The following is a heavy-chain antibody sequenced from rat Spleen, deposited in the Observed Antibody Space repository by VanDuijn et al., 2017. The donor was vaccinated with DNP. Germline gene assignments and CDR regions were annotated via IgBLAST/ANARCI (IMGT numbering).Heavy chain of an antibody. CDR3: ATHGSISTISTGAMDV. J-gene: IGHJ4*01. CDR1: GFTFNNYW. V-gene: IGHV5-31*01. D-gene: IGHD1-2*01. Sequence: EVQLVESGGDLVRPGRSLNLSCIVSGFTFNNYWMTWIRQVPGKGLEWIASITSGEPHTYYPDSVTGRFTISRDNAKTTLYLQMDSLRSEDTATYYCATHGSISTISTGAMDVWGQGTSVTVSS. CDR2: ITSGEPHT.